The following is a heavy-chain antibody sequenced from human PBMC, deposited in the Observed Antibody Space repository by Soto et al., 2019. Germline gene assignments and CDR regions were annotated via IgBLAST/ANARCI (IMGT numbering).Heavy chain of an antibody. CDR1: GGSISGYY. CDR2: IYYSGST. D-gene: IGHD3-3*01. J-gene: IGHJ6*02. CDR3: ARGLPVRFLESTYYGMDV. Sequence: LEILSLTYTVSGGSISGYYWSCIRQPPGKGLEWIGYIYYSGSTNYNPSLKSRVTISVDTSKNQFSLKLSSVTAADTAVYYCARGLPVRFLESTYYGMDVWGQGTTVTVS. V-gene: IGHV4-59*01.